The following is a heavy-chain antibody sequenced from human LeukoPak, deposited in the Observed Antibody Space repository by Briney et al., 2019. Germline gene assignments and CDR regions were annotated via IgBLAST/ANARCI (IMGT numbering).Heavy chain of an antibody. Sequence: TGGSLRLFCAASGFTFSSYWMHWVRQAPGKGLVWVSRVNSDGSTTAYADSVKGRFSISRDNAKNTLYLQMNSLRADDTAVYYCARELYSAAGFNWGRGTLVTVSS. D-gene: IGHD4-11*01. V-gene: IGHV3-74*01. J-gene: IGHJ4*02. CDR2: VNSDGSTT. CDR3: ARELYSAAGFN. CDR1: GFTFSSYW.